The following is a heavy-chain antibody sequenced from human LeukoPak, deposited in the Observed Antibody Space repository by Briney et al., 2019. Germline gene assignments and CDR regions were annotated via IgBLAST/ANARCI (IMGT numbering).Heavy chain of an antibody. CDR1: GFTFSSYS. V-gene: IGHV3-21*01. J-gene: IGHJ4*02. CDR3: ARDIAVAGTFVNY. Sequence: GGSLRLSCAASGFTFSSYSMNWVRQAPGKGLEWVSSISSSSRYIYYADSVKGRFTISRDNAKNSLYLQMNSRRAEDTAVYYCARDIAVAGTFVNYWGQGTRDTVSS. CDR2: ISSSSRYI. D-gene: IGHD6-19*01.